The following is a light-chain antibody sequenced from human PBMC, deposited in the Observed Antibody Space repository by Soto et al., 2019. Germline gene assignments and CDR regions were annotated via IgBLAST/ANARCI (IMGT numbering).Light chain of an antibody. CDR2: GAS. J-gene: IGKJ4*01. CDR1: QDISTN. CDR3: QHYHGSPLT. V-gene: IGKV3-15*01. Sequence: IVMTQSPVTLSLSPGERATLSCRTSQDISTNLAWYHQKPGQAPRLLIYGASTRATGIPARFSGSGSGTDFTLTISSLQSEDFAVYYCQHYHGSPLTFGGGTNLE.